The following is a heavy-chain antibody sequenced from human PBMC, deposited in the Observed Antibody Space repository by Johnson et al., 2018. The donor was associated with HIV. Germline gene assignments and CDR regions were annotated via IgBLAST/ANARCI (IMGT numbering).Heavy chain of an antibody. Sequence: MQLVESRGVLVQPGGSLRLSCAASGFTVSSNEMSWVRQAPGTGLEWVSVIYSGGSTYYSDSATRRFTITRNNSKNTLYLQINHRRAEDTAVYYCARVSSSVTTARYGAFDIWGQGTMVIVSS. D-gene: IGHD4-17*01. V-gene: IGHV3-66*02. J-gene: IGHJ3*02. CDR2: IYSGGST. CDR1: GFTVSSNE. CDR3: ARVSSSVTTARYGAFDI.